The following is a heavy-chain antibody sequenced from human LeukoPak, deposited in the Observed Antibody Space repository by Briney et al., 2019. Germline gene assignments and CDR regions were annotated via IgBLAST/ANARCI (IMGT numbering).Heavy chain of an antibody. V-gene: IGHV1-2*06. J-gene: IGHJ3*02. CDR1: GYTFTGYY. Sequence: ASVKVSCKASGYTFTGYYMHWVRQAPGQGLEWMGRINPNSGGTNYAQKFQGRVTMTRDTSISTAYMELSRLRSDDTAVYYCARGWVLSDGSGSYFILFDIWGQGTMVTVSS. CDR2: INPNSGGT. CDR3: ARGWVLSDGSGSYFILFDI. D-gene: IGHD3-10*01.